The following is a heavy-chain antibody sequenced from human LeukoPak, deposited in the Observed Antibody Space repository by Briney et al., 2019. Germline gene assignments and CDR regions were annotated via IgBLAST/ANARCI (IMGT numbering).Heavy chain of an antibody. CDR1: GFAFSTYW. V-gene: IGHV3-30*18. Sequence: GGSLRLSCAASGFAFSTYWMHWVRQAPGKGLVWVAVISYDGSNKYYADSVKGRFTISRDNSKNTLYLQMNSLRAEDTAVYYCAKGDSRWLRLTSHWGQGTLVTVSS. J-gene: IGHJ4*02. D-gene: IGHD5-12*01. CDR3: AKGDSRWLRLTSH. CDR2: ISYDGSNK.